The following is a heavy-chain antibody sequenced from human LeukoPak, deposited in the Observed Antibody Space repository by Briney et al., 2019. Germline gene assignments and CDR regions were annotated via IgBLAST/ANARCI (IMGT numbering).Heavy chain of an antibody. CDR2: IKQDGSQE. D-gene: IGHD3-16*01. J-gene: IGHJ4*02. CDR3: AALWEGGY. V-gene: IGHV3-7*01. CDR1: GLTFSSYW. Sequence: PGVSLRLSCAASGLTFSSYWMSWVRQAPGKGLEWVADIKQDGSQEYYVDSVKGRFTISRDNAKNSLFLQMNSLRAEDTAVYYCAALWEGGYWGQGTLVTVSS.